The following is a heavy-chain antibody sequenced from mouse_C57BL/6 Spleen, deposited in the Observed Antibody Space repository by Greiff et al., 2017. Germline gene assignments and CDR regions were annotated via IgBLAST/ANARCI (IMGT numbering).Heavy chain of an antibody. CDR1: GYTCTGYW. Sequence: QVQLQQSGAELMKPGASVKLSCKATGYTCTGYWIEWVKQRPGHGLEWIGEILPGSGSTNYNEKFKGKATFTADTSSNTAYMQLSSLTTEDSAIYCFGGYHYGHLYAMDCCCQGTPSTVSS. D-gene: IGHD1-1*02. V-gene: IGHV1-9*01. CDR2: ILPGSGST. J-gene: IGHJ4*01. CDR3: GGYHYGHLYAMDC.